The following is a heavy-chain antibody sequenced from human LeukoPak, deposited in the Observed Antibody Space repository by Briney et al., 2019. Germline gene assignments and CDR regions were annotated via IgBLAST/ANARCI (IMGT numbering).Heavy chain of an antibody. CDR1: GYTFTSYA. Sequence: ASVKVSCTASGYTFTSYAMHWVRQAPGQRLEWMGWINAGNGNTKYSQKFQGRVTITRDTSASTAYMELSSLRSEDTAVYYCARAPTYSGRVDYWGQGTLVTVSS. V-gene: IGHV1-3*01. CDR3: ARAPTYSGRVDY. CDR2: INAGNGNT. J-gene: IGHJ4*02. D-gene: IGHD6-13*01.